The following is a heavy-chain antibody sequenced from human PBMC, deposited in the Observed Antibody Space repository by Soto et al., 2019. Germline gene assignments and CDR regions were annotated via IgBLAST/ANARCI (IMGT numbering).Heavy chain of an antibody. J-gene: IGHJ6*02. CDR3: ARIREAAAGYYYYSGMDV. Sequence: SGPTRDNPTHTLTQTGTLSGFSLSTSGMCVSWIRQPPGKALEWLALIDWDDDKYYSTSLKTRLTISKDTSKNQVVLTMTNMDPVDTATYYCARIREAAAGYYYYSGMDVWGQGTTVTLSS. D-gene: IGHD6-13*01. CDR1: GFSLSTSGMC. CDR2: IDWDDDK. V-gene: IGHV2-70*01.